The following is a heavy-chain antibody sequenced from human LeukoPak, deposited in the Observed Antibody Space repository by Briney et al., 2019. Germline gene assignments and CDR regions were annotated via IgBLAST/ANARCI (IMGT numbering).Heavy chain of an antibody. CDR1: GGSISSYY. J-gene: IGHJ4*02. D-gene: IGHD3-22*01. V-gene: IGHV4-4*07. CDR3: ARDYYDSRGYCSDY. Sequence: SETLSLTCTVSGGSISSYYWSWIRQPAGKGLEWIGRIYTSGSTNYNPSLKSRVTMSVDTSKNQSSLKLSSVTAADTAVYYCARDYYDSRGYCSDYWGQGTLVTVSS. CDR2: IYTSGST.